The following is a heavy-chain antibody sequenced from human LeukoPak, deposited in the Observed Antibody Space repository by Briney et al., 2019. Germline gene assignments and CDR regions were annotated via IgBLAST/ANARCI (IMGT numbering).Heavy chain of an antibody. J-gene: IGHJ3*02. CDR2: IYTSGST. D-gene: IGHD3-10*01. CDR1: GGSISRYY. CDR3: ASRLLWLGDNAFDI. Sequence: PSETLALSCTVSGGSISRYYWSWIRQPAGKGLEWIGRIYTSGSTNYNPSLKSRVTMSVDTSKNQFSLKLSSVTAADTAVYYCASRLLWLGDNAFDIWGQGTMVIVSS. V-gene: IGHV4-4*07.